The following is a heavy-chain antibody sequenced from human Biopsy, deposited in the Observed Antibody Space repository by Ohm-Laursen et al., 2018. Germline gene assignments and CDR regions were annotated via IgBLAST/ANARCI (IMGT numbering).Heavy chain of an antibody. CDR1: GFTVYNNY. CDR3: VSFGINWGLSY. V-gene: IGHV3-66*01. J-gene: IGHJ4*02. Sequence: SLRLSCSASGFTVYNNYMTWVRQAPGKGLEWVSLIYSGGDTRYADSVKGRFTISRDSSKNTLYLQINSLSTEDTAVYYCVSFGINWGLSYWGQGILVTVAS. CDR2: IYSGGDT. D-gene: IGHD7-27*01.